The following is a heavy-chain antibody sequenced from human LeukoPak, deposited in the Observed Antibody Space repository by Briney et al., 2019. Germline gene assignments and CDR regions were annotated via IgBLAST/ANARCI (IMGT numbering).Heavy chain of an antibody. D-gene: IGHD3-22*01. Sequence: ASVKVSCKASGYTFTSYGISWVRQAPGQGLEWMGWISTHNGNTNYAQKFQGRVTMTTDTSTSTAYMELRSLRSDDTAVYYCARVSGMIVAVIDHRHDYWGQGTLVTVSS. CDR3: ARVSGMIVAVIDHRHDY. J-gene: IGHJ4*02. CDR1: GYTFTSYG. CDR2: ISTHNGNT. V-gene: IGHV1-18*01.